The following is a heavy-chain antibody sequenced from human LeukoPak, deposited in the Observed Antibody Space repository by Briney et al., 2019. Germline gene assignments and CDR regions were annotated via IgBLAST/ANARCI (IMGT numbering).Heavy chain of an antibody. V-gene: IGHV1-3*01. J-gene: IGHJ4*02. CDR1: GYTFTNYA. D-gene: IGHD3-10*01. CDR3: ALQGVRGVSYFFDY. Sequence: ASVKVSCKASGYTFTNYAIHWVRQAPGQSLEWMGWINVGNGNTKYPQKFQGRVTITSYTSASTAYMELSSLRSEDTAVYYCALQGVRGVSYFFDYWGQGTLVTVSS. CDR2: INVGNGNT.